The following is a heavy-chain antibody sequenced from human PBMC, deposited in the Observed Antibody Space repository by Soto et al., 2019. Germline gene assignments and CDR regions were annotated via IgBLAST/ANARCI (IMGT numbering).Heavy chain of an antibody. CDR2: IIPMFGTP. CDR1: GGTFSSYA. Sequence: QVQLVQSGAEVRKPGSSVKVSCKVSGGTFSSYAISWVRQAPGQGLEWMGGIIPMFGTPNYAQKFQGRVTITADKSTNAANMGLSTLTSEAAAVYYCARPAGYHNVSSGYKYWSSILGARGPL. J-gene: IGHJ2*01. CDR3: ARPAGYHNVSSGYKYWSSIL. D-gene: IGHD3-22*01. V-gene: IGHV1-69*06.